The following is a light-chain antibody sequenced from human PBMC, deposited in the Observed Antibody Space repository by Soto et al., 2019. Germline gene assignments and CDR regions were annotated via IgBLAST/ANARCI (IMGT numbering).Light chain of an antibody. Sequence: QSPLTHPASASGSPGQSVAISCTGTASDIGGYNFVSWYQQHPGKAPKLMIYEVNKRPSGVHDRFSGSKSGNTASLTVSGRQAEDEADYYCSSHGGTSPYVFGTGTKRTVL. CDR3: SSHGGTSPYV. J-gene: IGLJ1*01. CDR1: ASDIGGYNF. CDR2: EVN. V-gene: IGLV2-8*01.